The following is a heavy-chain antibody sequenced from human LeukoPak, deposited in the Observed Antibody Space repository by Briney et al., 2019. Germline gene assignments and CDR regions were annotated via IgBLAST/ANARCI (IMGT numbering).Heavy chain of an antibody. CDR1: GFTVSSNY. CDR2: IYSGGTT. CDR3: ARRLYIVRGAFDI. D-gene: IGHD2/OR15-2a*01. J-gene: IGHJ3*02. V-gene: IGHV3-53*01. Sequence: GGSLRRSCAASGFTVSSNYINWVRQAPGKGLEWVSLIYSGGTTYYADSVKGRFTISRDNSKNTVHLQMNNLRAEDTAMYFCARRLYIVRGAFDIWGQGTMVTVSS.